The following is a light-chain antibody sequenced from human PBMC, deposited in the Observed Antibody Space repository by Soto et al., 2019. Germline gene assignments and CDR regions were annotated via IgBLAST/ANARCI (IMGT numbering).Light chain of an antibody. CDR1: QSLLHSNGYDS. CDR2: LGS. Sequence: EIVMTQSPLSLPVTPGEPASISCRSSQSLLHSNGYDSLDWYLQKPRQSPQLLIYLGSNRASGVPARFSGSRSGTDFTLKISRVEADDVGVYYCMQALQSPPTFGQGTKVEIK. V-gene: IGKV2-28*01. CDR3: MQALQSPPT. J-gene: IGKJ1*01.